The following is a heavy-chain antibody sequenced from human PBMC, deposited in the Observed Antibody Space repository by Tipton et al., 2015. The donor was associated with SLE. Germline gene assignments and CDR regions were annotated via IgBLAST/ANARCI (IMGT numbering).Heavy chain of an antibody. J-gene: IGHJ6*03. CDR2: ISISGTT. CDR1: GVSISSHY. D-gene: IGHD2-2*01. CDR3: ARLEVVPADYFYYYMDV. V-gene: IGHV4-4*08. Sequence: LRLSCTVSGVSISSHYWSWIRQSPGKGLEFIGYISISGTTHYNPSLKSRVTISVDTSKNQASLRLSSVTASDTAIYYCARLEVVPADYFYYYMDVWGKGTTVTVSS.